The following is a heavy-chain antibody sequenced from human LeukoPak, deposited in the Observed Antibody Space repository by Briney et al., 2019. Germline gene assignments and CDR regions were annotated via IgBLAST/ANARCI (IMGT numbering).Heavy chain of an antibody. D-gene: IGHD3-22*01. J-gene: IGHJ4*02. CDR2: IRYDGSNK. V-gene: IGHV3-30*02. CDR1: GFTFSSYG. CDR3: TRAQEYSYDL. Sequence: GGSLRLSCAASGFTFSSYGMHWVRQAPGKGLEWVAFIRYDGSNKYYADSVKGRFTISRDNSKNTLYLQMNSLRAEDTAVYYCTRAQEYSYDLWGQGTLVTVSS.